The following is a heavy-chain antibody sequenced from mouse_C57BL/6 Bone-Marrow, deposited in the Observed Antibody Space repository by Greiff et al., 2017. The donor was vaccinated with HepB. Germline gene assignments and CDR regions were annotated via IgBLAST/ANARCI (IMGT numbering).Heavy chain of an antibody. D-gene: IGHD2-4*01. Sequence: QVQLKESGAELVRPGASVTLSCKASGYTFTDYEMHWVKQTPVHGLEWIGAIDPETGGTAYNQKFKGKAILTADKSSSTAYMERRSLTSEDSAVYYCIYYDYPYYFDYWGQGTTLTVSS. J-gene: IGHJ2*01. CDR1: GYTFTDYE. CDR2: IDPETGGT. CDR3: IYYDYPYYFDY. V-gene: IGHV1-15*01.